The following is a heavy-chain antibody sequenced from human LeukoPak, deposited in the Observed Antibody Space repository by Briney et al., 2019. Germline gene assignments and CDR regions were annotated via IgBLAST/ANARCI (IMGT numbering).Heavy chain of an antibody. J-gene: IGHJ3*02. Sequence: GGSLRLSCAASGFTFSSYAMTWVRQYPGKGLEWVANIKQDGSEKYYVDSVKGRFTISRDNAKNSLYLQVNSLRAEDTAVYYCARDGELGSPADAFDIWGQGTMVTVSS. CDR1: GFTFSSYA. V-gene: IGHV3-7*01. CDR3: ARDGELGSPADAFDI. CDR2: IKQDGSEK. D-gene: IGHD1-26*01.